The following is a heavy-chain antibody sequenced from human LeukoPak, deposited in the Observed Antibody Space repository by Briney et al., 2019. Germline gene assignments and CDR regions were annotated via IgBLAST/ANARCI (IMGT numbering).Heavy chain of an antibody. CDR1: GFTFSSYA. Sequence: GGSLRLSCAASGFTFSSYAMSWVRQAPGKGLEWVSAISGSGGSTYYADSVKGRFTISRDNSKNTLYLQMNSLRAEDTAVYYCAKAGDIAVVVAADFDYWGQGTLVTVSS. J-gene: IGHJ4*02. D-gene: IGHD2-15*01. CDR3: AKAGDIAVVVAADFDY. V-gene: IGHV3-23*01. CDR2: ISGSGGST.